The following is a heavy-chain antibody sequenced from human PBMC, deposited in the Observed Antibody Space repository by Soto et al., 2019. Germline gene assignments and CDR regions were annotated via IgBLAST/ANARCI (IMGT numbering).Heavy chain of an antibody. J-gene: IGHJ4*02. V-gene: IGHV3-30*18. CDR3: AKSERSGSSVSDY. CDR2: ISYDGSNK. CDR1: GFTFSSYG. Sequence: QVQLVESGGGVVQPGRSLRLSCAASGFTFSSYGMHWVRQAPGKGLEWVAVISYDGSNKYYADSVKGRFTISRDNSKNTLYLQMNSLRAEDTAVYYCAKSERSGSSVSDYWGQGTLVTVSS. D-gene: IGHD3-10*01.